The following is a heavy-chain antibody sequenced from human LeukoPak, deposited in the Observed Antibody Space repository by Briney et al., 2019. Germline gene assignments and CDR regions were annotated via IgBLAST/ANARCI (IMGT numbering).Heavy chain of an antibody. CDR3: ARGILTPGRFDY. J-gene: IGHJ4*02. CDR2: IYSGGST. Sequence: PGGSLRLSCAASGFTFSSNYMSWVRQAPGKGLEWVSVIYSGGSTYYADSVKGRFTISRDNSKNTLYLQVNSLRAEDTAVYYCARGILTPGRFDYWGQGTLVTVSS. V-gene: IGHV3-66*01. D-gene: IGHD1-26*01. CDR1: GFTFSSNY.